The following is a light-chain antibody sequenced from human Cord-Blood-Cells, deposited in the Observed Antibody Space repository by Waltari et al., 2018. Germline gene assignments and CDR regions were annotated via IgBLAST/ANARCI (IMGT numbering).Light chain of an antibody. CDR3: CSYAGSSTFNWV. Sequence: QSALTQPASVSGSPGQSITISCTGTSSDVGSYNLVSWYQQHPGKAPKLMIYEGSKRPSGVSNRVSGSKSGNTASLTISGLQAEDEADYYCCSYAGSSTFNWVFGGGTKLTVL. V-gene: IGLV2-23*03. J-gene: IGLJ3*02. CDR1: SSDVGSYNL. CDR2: EGS.